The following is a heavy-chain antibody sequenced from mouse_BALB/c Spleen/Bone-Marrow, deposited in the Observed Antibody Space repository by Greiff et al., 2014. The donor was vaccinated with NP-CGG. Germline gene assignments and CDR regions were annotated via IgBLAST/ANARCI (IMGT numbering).Heavy chain of an antibody. Sequence: VQLQESGPGLVAPSQSLSITCTVSGFSLTSYGVHWVRQPPGKGLEWLGVIWAGGSTNYNSALMSRLSISKDNSKSQVFLKMNSLQTDDTAMYYCARREISTGYAMDYWGQGTSVTVSS. V-gene: IGHV2-9*02. CDR3: ARREISTGYAMDY. J-gene: IGHJ4*01. CDR1: GFSLTSYG. CDR2: IWAGGST. D-gene: IGHD1-1*01.